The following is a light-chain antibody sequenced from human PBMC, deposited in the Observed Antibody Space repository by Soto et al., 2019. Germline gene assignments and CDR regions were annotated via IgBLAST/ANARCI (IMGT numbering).Light chain of an antibody. CDR1: SSNIGNNY. CDR2: ENN. Sequence: QSVLTQPPSVSAAPGQKVTISCSGSSSNIGNNYVSWYQQLPGTAPKLLIYENNKRPSGIPDRFSGSKSGTSATLGITGLQTGDEADYYCATWDSSLSAKVFGGGTKLTVL. CDR3: ATWDSSLSAKV. V-gene: IGLV1-51*02. J-gene: IGLJ3*02.